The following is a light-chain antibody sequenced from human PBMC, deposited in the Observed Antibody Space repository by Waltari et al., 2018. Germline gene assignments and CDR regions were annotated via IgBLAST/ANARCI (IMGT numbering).Light chain of an antibody. CDR1: QTFSSSY. Sequence: EIVLTQSPGTLSLSPGERATVSCRASQTFSSSYLAWYQQQNGQAPRLLIYGASTRAAGCPVRFNGSGSGADFTLTNSNLEPEYFEVDYWQHYGITPPLTFDGVTKVEI. CDR3: QHYGITPPLT. J-gene: IGKJ4*01. V-gene: IGKV3-20*01. CDR2: GAS.